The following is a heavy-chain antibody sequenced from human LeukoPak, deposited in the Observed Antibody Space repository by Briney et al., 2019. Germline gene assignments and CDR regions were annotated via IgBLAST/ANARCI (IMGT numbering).Heavy chain of an antibody. J-gene: IGHJ4*02. CDR1: GFTFSSYA. V-gene: IGHV3-23*01. Sequence: GGSLRLSCAASGFTFSSYAMSWVRQAPGKGLEWVSAISGSGGSTYYADSVKGRFTISRDNSKNTLYLQMNSLRAEDTAVYYCAKGGGIAVAPRADYWGQGTLVTVSS. CDR2: ISGSGGST. CDR3: AKGGGIAVAPRADY. D-gene: IGHD6-19*01.